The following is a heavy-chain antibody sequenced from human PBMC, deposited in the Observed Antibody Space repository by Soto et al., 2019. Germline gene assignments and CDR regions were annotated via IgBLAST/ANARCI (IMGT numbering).Heavy chain of an antibody. CDR3: AKNVWGITIFGGMDV. CDR2: ISGSGGST. J-gene: IGHJ6*01. V-gene: IGHV3-23*01. D-gene: IGHD3-9*01. CDR1: GFTFSSYA. Sequence: EVQLLESGGGLVQAGGSLRLSCAASGFTFSSYAMSWVRQAPGKGLEWVSAISGSGGSTYYADSVKGRFTISRDNSKNTLYLQMNSLRAEDTAVYYCAKNVWGITIFGGMDVWGQGTTVTVSS.